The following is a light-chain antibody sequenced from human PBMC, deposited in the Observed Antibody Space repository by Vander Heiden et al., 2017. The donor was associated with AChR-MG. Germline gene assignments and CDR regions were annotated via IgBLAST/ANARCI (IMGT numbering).Light chain of an antibody. J-gene: IGLJ2*01. CDR1: SSDVGGFNL. V-gene: IGLV2-23*02. CDR3: WSYAGSGTSV. Sequence: QSALTQPASVSGSLGQSLTISCTGTSSDVGGFNLVSWYQQHPGKAPKLLIFAVNKRASGASNRFSGSKSGSTASLTISGLRAEDEADDYCWSYAGSGTSVFGGGTRVTVL. CDR2: AVN.